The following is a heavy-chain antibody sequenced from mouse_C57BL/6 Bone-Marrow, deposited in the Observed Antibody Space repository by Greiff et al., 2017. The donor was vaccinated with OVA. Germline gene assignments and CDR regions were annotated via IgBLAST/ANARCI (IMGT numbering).Heavy chain of an antibody. D-gene: IGHD6-1*01. V-gene: IGHV5-12*01. CDR1: GFTFSDYY. Sequence: EVMLVESGGGLVQPGGSLKLSCAASGFTFSDYYMYWVRQTPEKRLEWVAYISNGGGSTYYPDTVKGRFTISRDNAKNTLYLQMSRLKSEDTAMYYCARPPYYFDYWGQGTTLTVSS. J-gene: IGHJ2*01. CDR3: ARPPYYFDY. CDR2: ISNGGGST.